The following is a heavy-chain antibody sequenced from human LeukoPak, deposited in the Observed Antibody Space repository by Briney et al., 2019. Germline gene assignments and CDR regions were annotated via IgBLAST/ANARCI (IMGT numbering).Heavy chain of an antibody. V-gene: IGHV4-59*01. CDR2: IYYSGST. D-gene: IGHD5-24*01. CDR3: ARAGGYNSPLVY. Sequence: SETLSLTCTVSGASISSYYWSWIRQPSGKGLEWIGYIYYSGSTNYNPSLKSRVTISVDTSKNQFSLKLSSVTAADTAVYYCARAGGYNSPLVYWGQGTLVTVSS. J-gene: IGHJ4*02. CDR1: GASISSYY.